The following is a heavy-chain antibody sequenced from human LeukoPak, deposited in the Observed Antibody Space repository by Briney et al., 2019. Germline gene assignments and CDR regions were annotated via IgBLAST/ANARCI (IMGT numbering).Heavy chain of an antibody. Sequence: PGGSLRLSCAASGFTIGYYWMTWVRQAPGKGLEWVANVKQDGSEKSCVDSVKGRFTISRDNAKNSLYLQMNSLRVEDTAVYYCARGRGDSSSWYFDYWGQGTLVTVSS. J-gene: IGHJ4*02. V-gene: IGHV3-7*01. CDR2: VKQDGSEK. CDR3: ARGRGDSSSWYFDY. CDR1: GFTIGYYW. D-gene: IGHD6-13*01.